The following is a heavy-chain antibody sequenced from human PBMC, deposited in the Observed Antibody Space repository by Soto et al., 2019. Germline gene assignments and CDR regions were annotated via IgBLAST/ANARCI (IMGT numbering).Heavy chain of an antibody. CDR3: VRFPPHGDYSLGFDY. V-gene: IGHV3-11*06. CDR1: GFTFSDYY. CDR2: ISSSSSYT. Sequence: QVQLVESGGGLVKPGGSLRLSCAASGFTFSDYYMSWIRQAPGKGLEWVSYISSSSSYTNYADSVKGRFTISRDNAKNSLYLQMNSLRAEDTAVYYCVRFPPHGDYSLGFDYWGQGTLVTVSS. D-gene: IGHD4-17*01. J-gene: IGHJ4*02.